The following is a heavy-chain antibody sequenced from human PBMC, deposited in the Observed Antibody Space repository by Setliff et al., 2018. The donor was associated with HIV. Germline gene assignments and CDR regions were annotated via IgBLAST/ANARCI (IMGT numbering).Heavy chain of an antibody. V-gene: IGHV4-59*08. CDR1: GGSINSHY. CDR3: ATCSVGWSREEHPRPDGAFHI. Sequence: SETLSLTCTVSGGSINSHYWSWVRQHPGKGLEWIGSIYYSRNTNYNPSLKSRVTTSVETSKNQFSLNLNSVTAAETAVYYCATCSVGWSREEHPRPDGAFHIWGQGSMVTVSS. D-gene: IGHD3-3*01. J-gene: IGHJ3*02. CDR2: IYYSRNT.